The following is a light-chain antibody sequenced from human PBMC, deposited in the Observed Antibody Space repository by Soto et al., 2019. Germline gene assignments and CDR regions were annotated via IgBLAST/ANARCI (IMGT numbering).Light chain of an antibody. CDR1: SSDVGGYNY. CDR2: EVS. Sequence: QSVLTQPASVSGSPGQSITISCTGTSSDVGGYNYVSWYQQHPGKAPKLMIYEVSNRPSGVSNRFSGSKSGNTASLTISGLQAEDEADYYGSSYTHSITRDVVFGGGTKLTVL. CDR3: SSYTHSITRDVV. V-gene: IGLV2-14*01. J-gene: IGLJ2*01.